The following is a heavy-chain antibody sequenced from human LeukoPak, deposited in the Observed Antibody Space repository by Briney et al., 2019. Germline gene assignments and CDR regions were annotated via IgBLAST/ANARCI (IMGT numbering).Heavy chain of an antibody. D-gene: IGHD3-3*01. J-gene: IGHJ4*02. CDR1: GFTFSSYA. CDR2: ISYDGSNK. V-gene: IGHV3-30-3*01. Sequence: PGGSLRLSCAASGFTFSSYAMHWVRQAPGKGLEWVAVISYDGSNKYYADSVKGRFTISRDNSKNTLYLQMNSLRAEDTAVYYCAKSYYDFWSGYRRDHFDYWGQGTLVTVSS. CDR3: AKSYYDFWSGYRRDHFDY.